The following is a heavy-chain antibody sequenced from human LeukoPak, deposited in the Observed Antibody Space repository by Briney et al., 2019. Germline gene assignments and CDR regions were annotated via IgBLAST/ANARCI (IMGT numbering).Heavy chain of an antibody. CDR2: IYYSGST. D-gene: IGHD6-13*01. J-gene: IGHJ1*01. CDR3: ARAAAAAPAEYFQH. V-gene: IGHV4-59*01. CDR1: GGSISSYY. Sequence: SETLSLTSTVSGGSISSYYWSWIRQPPGKGLEWIGYIYYSGSTNYNPSLKSRVTISVDTSKNQFSLKLSSVTAADTAVYYCARAAAAAPAEYFQHWGQGTLVTVSS.